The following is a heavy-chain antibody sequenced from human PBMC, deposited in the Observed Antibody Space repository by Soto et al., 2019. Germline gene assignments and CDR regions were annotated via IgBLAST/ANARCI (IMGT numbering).Heavy chain of an antibody. CDR3: ARESWAAAPSYYYYYYMDV. J-gene: IGHJ6*03. D-gene: IGHD2-15*01. CDR1: GFTFSSYG. Sequence: GGSLRLSCAASGFTFSSYGMHWVRQAPGKGLEWVAVRWYDGSNKYYADSVKGRFTISRDNSKNTLYLQMNSLRAEDPAVYYCARESWAAAPSYYYYYYMDVWGKGTTVTVSS. CDR2: RWYDGSNK. V-gene: IGHV3-33*01.